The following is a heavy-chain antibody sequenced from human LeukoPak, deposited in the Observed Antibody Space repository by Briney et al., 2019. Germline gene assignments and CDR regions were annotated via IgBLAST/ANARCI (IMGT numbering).Heavy chain of an antibody. D-gene: IGHD3-9*01. V-gene: IGHV4-34*01. CDR1: GGSFSGYY. CDR2: INHSGST. J-gene: IGHJ3*02. CDR3: ARVGYDILTGYRDAFDI. Sequence: SETLSLTCAVYGGSFSGYYWSWIRQPPGKGLEWIGEINHSGSTNYNPSLKSRVTISVDTSKNQFSLKLSSVTAADTAVYYCARVGYDILTGYRDAFDIWGQGTMVSV.